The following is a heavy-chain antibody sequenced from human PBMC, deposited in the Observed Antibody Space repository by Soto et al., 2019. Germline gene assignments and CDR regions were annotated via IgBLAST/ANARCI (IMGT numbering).Heavy chain of an antibody. Sequence: EVQLLESGGGLVQPGGSLRLSCAVSGFTFSNFAMSWVRQAPGKGLEWVSAIGASDGSTYYTDSVRGRFVISRDNSKNTLFLQMNNLRAEDTAIYYCAKVQVKWDCSFDYWGQGAPVTVSS. J-gene: IGHJ4*02. CDR2: IGASDGST. CDR3: AKVQVKWDCSFDY. V-gene: IGHV3-23*01. CDR1: GFTFSNFA. D-gene: IGHD1-26*01.